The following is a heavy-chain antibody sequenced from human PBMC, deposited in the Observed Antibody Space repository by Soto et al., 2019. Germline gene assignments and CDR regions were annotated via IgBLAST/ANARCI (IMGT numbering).Heavy chain of an antibody. CDR1: GFTFDDYA. CDR3: AKDRQTALFGYMDA. D-gene: IGHD3-16*01. J-gene: IGHJ6*03. CDR2: ISWNSGSI. Sequence: GGSLRLSCAASGFTFDDYAMHWVRQAPGKGLEWVSGISWNSGSIGYADSVKGRFTISRDNAKNSLYLQMNSLRAEDTALYYCAKDRQTALFGYMDAWGKWTTVTVSS. V-gene: IGHV3-9*01.